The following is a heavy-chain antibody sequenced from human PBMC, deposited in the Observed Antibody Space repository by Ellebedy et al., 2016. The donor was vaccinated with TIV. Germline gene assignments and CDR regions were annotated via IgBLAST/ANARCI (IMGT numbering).Heavy chain of an antibody. CDR3: ARSVGGSGSPFDY. D-gene: IGHD3-10*01. CDR2: IIPIFGTA. CDR1: GGTFSSYA. V-gene: IGHV1-69*06. J-gene: IGHJ4*02. Sequence: SVKVSCXASGGTFSSYAISWVRQAPGQGLEWMGGIIPIFGTANYAQKFQGRVTITADKSTSTAYMELSSLRSEDTAVYYCARSVGGSGSPFDYWGQGTLVTVSS.